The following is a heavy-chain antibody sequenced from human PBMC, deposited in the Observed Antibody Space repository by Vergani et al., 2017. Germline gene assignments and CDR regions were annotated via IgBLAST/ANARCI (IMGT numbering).Heavy chain of an antibody. CDR1: GYTFTGYY. J-gene: IGHJ4*02. V-gene: IGHV1-2*02. CDR3: AADLFGVVIGRRDFDY. CDR2: INPNSGGT. D-gene: IGHD3-3*01. Sequence: QVQLVQSGAEVKKPGASVKVSCKASGYTFTGYYMHWVRQAPGQGLEWMGWINPNSGGTNYAQKFQERVTITRDMSTSTAYMELSSLRSEDTAVYYCAADLFGVVIGRRDFDYWGQGTLVTVSS.